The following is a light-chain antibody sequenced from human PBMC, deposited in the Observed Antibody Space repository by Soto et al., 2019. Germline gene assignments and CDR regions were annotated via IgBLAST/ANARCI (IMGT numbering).Light chain of an antibody. CDR2: DAS. CDR1: QSVSSSY. Sequence: ETVLTQSPGTLSLSPGERATLSCRASQSVSSSYLAWYQQKPGQAPRLLIYDASSRATGIPDRVSGSGYGPDFTLTISRLEPEDFAVYYCQQYVRSPPSWTFGQGTKVEIK. J-gene: IGKJ1*01. CDR3: QQYVRSPPSWT. V-gene: IGKV3-20*01.